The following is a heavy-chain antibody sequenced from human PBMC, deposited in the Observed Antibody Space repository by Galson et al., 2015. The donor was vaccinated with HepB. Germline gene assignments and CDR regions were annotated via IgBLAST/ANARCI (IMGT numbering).Heavy chain of an antibody. J-gene: IGHJ4*02. CDR3: ARSEPNGERYYFDY. V-gene: IGHV1-3*01. CDR2: INAGDGNT. Sequence: SVKVSCKASGYTFTSYAMHWVRQAPGQRLEWMGWINAGDGNTKYSQKFQGRVTITRDTSASTAYMELSSLRSEDTAVYYCARSEPNGERYYFDYWGQGTLVTISS. CDR1: GYTFTSYA.